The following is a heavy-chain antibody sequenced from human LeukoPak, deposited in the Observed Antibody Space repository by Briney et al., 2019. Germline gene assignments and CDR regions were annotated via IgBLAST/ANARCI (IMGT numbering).Heavy chain of an antibody. Sequence: SETLSLTCAVYGGSFSGYYWSWIRQPPGKGLEWIGEINHSGSTNYNPSLKSRVTISVDTSKNQFSLKLSSVTAADTAVYYCARGGGSYYFNWFDPWGQGTLVTVSS. D-gene: IGHD1-26*01. CDR3: ARGGGSYYFNWFDP. CDR1: GGSFSGYY. V-gene: IGHV4-34*01. CDR2: INHSGST. J-gene: IGHJ5*02.